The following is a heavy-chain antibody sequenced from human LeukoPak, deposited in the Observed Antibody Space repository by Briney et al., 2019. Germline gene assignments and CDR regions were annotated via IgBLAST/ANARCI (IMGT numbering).Heavy chain of an antibody. D-gene: IGHD3-22*01. J-gene: IGHJ4*02. CDR1: GFTFSSYS. CDR2: ISSSSSTI. V-gene: IGHV3-48*01. CDR3: ARGPKLYYYDSSGYVDY. Sequence: GGSLRLSCAASGFTFSSYSMNWVRQAPGKGLEWVSYISSSSSTIYYADSVKGRFTISRDNAKNSLYLQMNSLRAEDTAVYYCARGPKLYYYDSSGYVDYWGQGTLVTVSS.